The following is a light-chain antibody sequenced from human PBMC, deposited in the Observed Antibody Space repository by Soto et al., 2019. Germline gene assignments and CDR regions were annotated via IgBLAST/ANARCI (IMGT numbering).Light chain of an antibody. CDR2: ADT. CDR1: SSNIGAGYD. CDR3: QSYDGSLRRSV. J-gene: IGLJ1*01. Sequence: QSVLTQPPSVFGAPGQRVTISCTGSSSNIGAGYDVHWYQQLPGTAPKLLISADTNRPSGVPDRFSGSKSGTSASLAITGLQAEDEADYYCQSYDGSLRRSVFGTGTKLTVL. V-gene: IGLV1-40*01.